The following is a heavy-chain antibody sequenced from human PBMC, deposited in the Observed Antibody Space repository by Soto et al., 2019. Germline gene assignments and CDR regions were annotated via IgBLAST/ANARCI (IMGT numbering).Heavy chain of an antibody. J-gene: IGHJ3*02. D-gene: IGHD4-17*01. CDR2: VIPIFVTA. V-gene: IGHV1-69*01. CDR3: ARRPMTTVMGGAFDI. CDR1: GGTFSSYA. Sequence: QVQLVQSGAEVKKPGSSVKVSCKASGGTFSSYAISWVRQAPGQGLEWMGGVIPIFVTANYAQKFQGRVTITADESTSTAYMELGSLRSEDTAVYYCARRPMTTVMGGAFDIWGKGTMVTVSS.